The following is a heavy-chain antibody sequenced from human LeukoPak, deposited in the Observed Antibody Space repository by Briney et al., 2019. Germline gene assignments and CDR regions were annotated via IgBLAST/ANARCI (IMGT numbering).Heavy chain of an antibody. Sequence: GGSLRLSCAASGFTFSSYAMSWVRQAPGKGLEWVSAISGSGGSTYYADSVKGRFTISRDNSKNTLYLQMNSLRAEDTAVYYCAKGSPSYYGSGSYYNGGVYWGQGTLVTVSS. V-gene: IGHV3-23*01. CDR3: AKGSPSYYGSGSYYNGGVY. D-gene: IGHD3-10*01. CDR1: GFTFSSYA. J-gene: IGHJ4*02. CDR2: ISGSGGST.